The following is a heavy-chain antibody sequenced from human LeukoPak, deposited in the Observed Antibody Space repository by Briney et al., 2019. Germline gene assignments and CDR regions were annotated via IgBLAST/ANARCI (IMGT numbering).Heavy chain of an antibody. CDR2: IIPILGIA. CDR3: ARRGGSSWYYYYYGMDV. D-gene: IGHD6-13*01. J-gene: IGHJ6*02. V-gene: IGHV1-69*04. CDR1: GGTFSSYA. Sequence: SVKVSCKASGGTFSSYAISWVRQAPGQGLEWMGRIIPILGIANYAQKFQGRVTITADKSTSTAYMELSSLRSEDTAVYYCARRGGSSWYYYYYGMDVWGQGTTVTVPS.